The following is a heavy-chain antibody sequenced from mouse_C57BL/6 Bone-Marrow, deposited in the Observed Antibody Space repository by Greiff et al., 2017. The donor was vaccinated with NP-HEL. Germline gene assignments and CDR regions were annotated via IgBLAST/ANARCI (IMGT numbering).Heavy chain of an antibody. CDR1: GFTFSSYA. CDR3: ARDYYGILDY. V-gene: IGHV5-4*01. Sequence: DVMLVESGGGLVKPGGSLKLSCAASGFTFSSYAMSWVRQTPEKRLEWVATISDGGSYTYYPDNVKGRFTISRDNAKNNLYLQMSHLKSEDTAMYYCARDYYGILDYWGQGTTLTVSS. D-gene: IGHD1-1*01. J-gene: IGHJ2*01. CDR2: ISDGGSYT.